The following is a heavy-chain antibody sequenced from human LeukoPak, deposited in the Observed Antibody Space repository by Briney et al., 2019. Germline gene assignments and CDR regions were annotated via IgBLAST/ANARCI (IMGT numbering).Heavy chain of an antibody. J-gene: IGHJ4*02. CDR2: ICGSGGST. CDR3: AKDLDGDYYNY. D-gene: IGHD4-17*01. Sequence: GGSLRLFCAASGFTFSSYAMSWVRQAPGKGRGWFSAICGSGGSTYYADSVKGRFTISRDNSKNTLYLQMNSLRAEDTAVYYCAKDLDGDYYNYWGQGTLLTVSS. V-gene: IGHV3-23*01. CDR1: GFTFSSYA.